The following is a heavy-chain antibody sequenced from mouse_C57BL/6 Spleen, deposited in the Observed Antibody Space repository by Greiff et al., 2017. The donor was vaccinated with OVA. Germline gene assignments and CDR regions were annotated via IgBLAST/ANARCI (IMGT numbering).Heavy chain of an antibody. V-gene: IGHV1-53*01. J-gene: IGHJ2*01. D-gene: IGHD1-1*01. CDR2: INPRNGGT. CDR1: GYTFTSYW. CDR3: ARAPPYYGSSSYYFDY. Sequence: QVQLQQPGTELVKPGASVKLSCKASGYTFTSYWMHWVKQRPGQGLEWIGNINPRNGGTNYNEKFKSKATLTVDKSSSTAYMQLSSLTSEDSAVYYCARAPPYYGSSSYYFDYWGQGTTLTVSS.